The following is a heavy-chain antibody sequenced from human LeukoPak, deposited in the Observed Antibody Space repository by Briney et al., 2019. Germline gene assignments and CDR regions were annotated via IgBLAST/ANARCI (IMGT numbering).Heavy chain of an antibody. J-gene: IGHJ4*02. V-gene: IGHV3-23*01. CDR1: GFTLSSFG. Sequence: GGSLRLSCAASGFTLSSFGMSWVRQAPGKGLEWVSAISGSSGRTYYAGAVKGRFTVSRDISKNTVSLQMNRLRADDTAMYHCAKDRFCDILTGYPDYWGQGTLVTVSS. D-gene: IGHD3-9*01. CDR2: ISGSSGRT. CDR3: AKDRFCDILTGYPDY.